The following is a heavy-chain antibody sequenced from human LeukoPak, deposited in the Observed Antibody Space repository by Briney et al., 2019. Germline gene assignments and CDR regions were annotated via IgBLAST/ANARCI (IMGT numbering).Heavy chain of an antibody. CDR3: ARELPFDY. CDR1: GFTFSSYW. CDR2: ISGDGSST. V-gene: IGHV3-74*01. Sequence: QPGGSLRLSCTASGFTFSSYWMHWVRQTPGKGLVWVSRISGDGSSTTYAESVKGRFTISRDNAKNTLYLQMNTLRAEDTAVYYCARELPFDYWGQGTLATVSS. J-gene: IGHJ4*02.